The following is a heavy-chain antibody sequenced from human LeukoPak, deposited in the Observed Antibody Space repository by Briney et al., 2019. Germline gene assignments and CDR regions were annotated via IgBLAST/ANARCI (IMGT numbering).Heavy chain of an antibody. V-gene: IGHV1-18*04. CDR3: ARDFLGYCSSTSCYGGDY. Sequence: GASVKVSCKASGYTFTSYVISWVRQAPGQGLEWLGWISAYNGSTNYAQKLQGRVTMTTDTSTSTAYMELRSLRSDDTAVYYCARDFLGYCSSTSCYGGDYWGQGTLVTVSS. CDR1: GYTFTSYV. J-gene: IGHJ4*02. D-gene: IGHD2-2*01. CDR2: ISAYNGST.